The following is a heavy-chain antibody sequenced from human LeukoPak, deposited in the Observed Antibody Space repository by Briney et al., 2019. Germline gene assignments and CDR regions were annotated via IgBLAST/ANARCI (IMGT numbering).Heavy chain of an antibody. D-gene: IGHD2-21*01. Sequence: PSQTLSLTCDISGDTVSSNSAAWNWIRQSPSRGLEWLGRTYYRSKWYYDYAVSVKSRITISPDTSKNQFSLQLNSVTADDTAVYYCARGFAPDFWGQGTMVNVSS. CDR1: GDTVSSNSAA. CDR2: TYYRSKWYY. J-gene: IGHJ3*01. CDR3: ARGFAPDF. V-gene: IGHV6-1*01.